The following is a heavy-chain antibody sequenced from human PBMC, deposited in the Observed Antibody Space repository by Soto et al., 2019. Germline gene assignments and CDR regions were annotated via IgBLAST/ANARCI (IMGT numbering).Heavy chain of an antibody. D-gene: IGHD2-2*01. CDR3: ARSIPGVRYYGMDV. Sequence: EVQLLESGGGLVQPGGSLRLSCAASGFTFSSYAMNWVRQAPGKGLEWVSLIGESGTPTYYADSVKGRFTISRDNSGNTLFLEMYSLRAEDTAVYYCARSIPGVRYYGMDVWGQGTTVTVSS. CDR2: IGESGTPT. CDR1: GFTFSSYA. V-gene: IGHV3-23*01. J-gene: IGHJ6*02.